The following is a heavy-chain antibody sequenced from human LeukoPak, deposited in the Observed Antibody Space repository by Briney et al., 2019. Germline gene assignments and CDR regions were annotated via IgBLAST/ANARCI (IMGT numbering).Heavy chain of an antibody. J-gene: IGHJ4*02. D-gene: IGHD1-26*01. Sequence: PGGSLRLSCAASGFTFSSSGMHWVRQAPDKGLDWVAFIRSDANNKYYADSVKCRFTISRDNSKNTVYLHMNSLRAEDTAVYSCVNSFSSGTYSVWGQGTLVTVSS. V-gene: IGHV3-30*02. CDR1: GFTFSSSG. CDR2: IRSDANNK. CDR3: VNSFSSGTYSV.